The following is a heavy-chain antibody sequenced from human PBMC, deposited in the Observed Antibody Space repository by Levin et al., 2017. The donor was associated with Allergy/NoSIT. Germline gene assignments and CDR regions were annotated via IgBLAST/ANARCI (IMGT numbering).Heavy chain of an antibody. CDR3: ARAEVGSEH. CDR2: IYSSGSA. V-gene: IGHV4-61*02. J-gene: IGHJ4*02. Sequence: SQTLSLTCKVSGGSISSGSYYWSWIRQPAAKGLEWIGRIYSSGSANYNPSLKSRVTLSVDTSKNQFSLKLSSVTAADTAVYYCARAEVGSEHWGQGTLVTVSS. D-gene: IGHD3-10*01. CDR1: GGSISSGSYY.